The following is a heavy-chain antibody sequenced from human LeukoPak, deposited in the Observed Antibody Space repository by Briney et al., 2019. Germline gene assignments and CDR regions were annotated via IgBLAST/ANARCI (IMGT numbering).Heavy chain of an antibody. Sequence: GASVKVSCKASGGTFSSYAISWVRQAPGQGLEWMGRIIPILGIANYAQKFQGRVTITADKSTSTAYMELSSLRSEDTAVYYCARYEYSSGSNFDYWGQGTLVTVSS. CDR1: GGTFSSYA. D-gene: IGHD6-19*01. J-gene: IGHJ4*02. CDR3: ARYEYSSGSNFDY. CDR2: IIPILGIA. V-gene: IGHV1-69*04.